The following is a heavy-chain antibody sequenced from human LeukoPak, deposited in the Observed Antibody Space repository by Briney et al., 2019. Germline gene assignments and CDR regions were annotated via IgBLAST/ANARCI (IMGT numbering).Heavy chain of an antibody. CDR1: GFTFDDYA. CDR3: AKDIAATGNLYLDY. V-gene: IGHV3-9*03. J-gene: IGHJ4*02. D-gene: IGHD6-13*01. Sequence: GGSLRLSCAASGFTFDDYAMHWVRQAPGRGLEWVSSISWNSGSIGYADSVKGRFTISRDNAKDSLYLQMNSLRVEDMAFYYCAKDIAATGNLYLDYWGQGALVTVSS. CDR2: ISWNSGSI.